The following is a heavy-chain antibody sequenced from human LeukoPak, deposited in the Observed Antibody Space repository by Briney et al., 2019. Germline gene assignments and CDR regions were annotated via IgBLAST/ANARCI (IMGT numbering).Heavy chain of an antibody. J-gene: IGHJ4*02. D-gene: IGHD6-13*01. CDR2: IYYSGSS. V-gene: IGHV4-59*01. Sequence: SETLSLTCNVSGGSISGYHWSWIRQPPGKGLEWLGYIYYSGSSNYNPSLKSRVTISADTSKNQFSLKLSSVTAADTAVYYCARDRPGGSSLDYWGQGTLVTVSS. CDR1: GGSISGYH. CDR3: ARDRPGGSSLDY.